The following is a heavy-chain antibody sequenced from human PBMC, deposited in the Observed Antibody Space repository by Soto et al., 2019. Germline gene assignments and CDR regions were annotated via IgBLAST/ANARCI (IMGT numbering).Heavy chain of an antibody. D-gene: IGHD1-26*01. CDR1: GYTLTGYF. Sequence: ASVKVSCKASGYTLTGYFMHWVRQAPGQGLEWMGWINPNSGGTNYAQKFQGRVTMTRDTSISTTYMELSGLRYDDTAVYYCARFGYSGVLHAGFDICGQGTMVTVSS. CDR2: INPNSGGT. CDR3: ARFGYSGVLHAGFDI. J-gene: IGHJ3*02. V-gene: IGHV1-2*02.